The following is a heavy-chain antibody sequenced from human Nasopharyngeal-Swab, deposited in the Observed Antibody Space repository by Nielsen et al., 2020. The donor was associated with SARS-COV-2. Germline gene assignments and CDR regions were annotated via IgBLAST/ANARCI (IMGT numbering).Heavy chain of an antibody. CDR1: GFTFSSYA. D-gene: IGHD3-16*02. V-gene: IGHV3-23*01. CDR3: ARGSPGDYVWGSYRWGYFDY. CDR2: ISGSGGST. J-gene: IGHJ4*02. Sequence: GESLKISCAASGFTFSSYAMSWVRQAPGKGLEWVSAISGSGGSTYYADSVKGRFTISRDNAKNSLYLQMNSLRAEDTAVYYCARGSPGDYVWGSYRWGYFDYWGQGTLVTVSS.